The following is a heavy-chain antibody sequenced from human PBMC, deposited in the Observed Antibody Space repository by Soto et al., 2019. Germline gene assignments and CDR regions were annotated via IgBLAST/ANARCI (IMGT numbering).Heavy chain of an antibody. V-gene: IGHV4-59*01. CDR1: GCSISSYY. Sequence: SETLSLTCTVSGCSISSYYWSWIRQPPGKGLEWIGYIYYSGTTSYNPSLKSRVTMSLDTSKNQFSLRVRSVTAADTAVYYCARLVAVAGTSDWFDPWGQGTLVTVSS. D-gene: IGHD6-19*01. J-gene: IGHJ5*02. CDR3: ARLVAVAGTSDWFDP. CDR2: IYYSGTT.